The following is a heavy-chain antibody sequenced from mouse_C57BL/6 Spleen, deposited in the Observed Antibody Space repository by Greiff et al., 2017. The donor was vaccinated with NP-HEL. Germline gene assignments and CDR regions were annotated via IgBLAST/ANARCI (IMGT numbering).Heavy chain of an antibody. V-gene: IGHV1-18*01. CDR2: INPNNGGT. CDR1: GYTFTDYN. J-gene: IGHJ1*03. Sequence: EVQLQQSGPELVKPGASVKIPCKASGYTFTDYNMDWVKQSHGKSLEWIGDINPNNGGTIYNQKFKGKATLTVDKSSSTAYMELRSLTSEDTAVYYCARLGGSSSYWYFDVWGTGTTVTVSS. CDR3: ARLGGSSSYWYFDV. D-gene: IGHD1-1*01.